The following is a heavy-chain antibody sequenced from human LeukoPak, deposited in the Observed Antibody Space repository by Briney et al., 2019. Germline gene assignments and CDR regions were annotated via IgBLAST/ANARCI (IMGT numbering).Heavy chain of an antibody. CDR2: INPSGGST. CDR3: ATRETYYDSSGYQPTDY. CDR1: GYTFTSYY. D-gene: IGHD3-22*01. J-gene: IGHJ4*02. Sequence: GASVKVSCKASGYTFTSYYMHWVRQAPGQGLEWMGIINPSGGSTSYAQKFQGRVTMTRDMSTSTVYMELSSLRSEDTAVYYCATRETYYDSSGYQPTDYRGQGTLVTVSS. V-gene: IGHV1-46*03.